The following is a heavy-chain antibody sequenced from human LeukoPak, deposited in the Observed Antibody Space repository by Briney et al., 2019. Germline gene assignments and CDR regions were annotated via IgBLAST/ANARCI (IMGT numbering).Heavy chain of an antibody. CDR1: GFTFDDYA. D-gene: IGHD4-17*01. V-gene: IGHV3-9*03. CDR2: ISRNSGSI. Sequence: PGGSLRLSCAASGFTFDDYAMHWVRQAPGKGLEWVSGISRNSGSIGYADSVKGRFTISRDNAKNSLYLQMNSLRAEDMALYYCAKDTKPNDYGDYEGGGAFNIWGQGTMVTVSS. J-gene: IGHJ3*02. CDR3: AKDTKPNDYGDYEGGGAFNI.